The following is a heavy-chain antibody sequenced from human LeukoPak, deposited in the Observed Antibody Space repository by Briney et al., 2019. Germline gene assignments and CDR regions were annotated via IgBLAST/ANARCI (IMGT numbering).Heavy chain of an antibody. CDR2: ISSVSTYI. CDR3: ARLSRDAFDI. V-gene: IGHV3-21*01. CDR1: GFTFSSYS. J-gene: IGHJ3*02. Sequence: GGSLRLSCAASGFTFSSYSMNWVRQAPGKGLEWVSSISSVSTYIYYADSVKGRFTISRDNAKNSLYLQMNSLRAEDTAVYYCARLSRDAFDIWGQGTMVTVSS.